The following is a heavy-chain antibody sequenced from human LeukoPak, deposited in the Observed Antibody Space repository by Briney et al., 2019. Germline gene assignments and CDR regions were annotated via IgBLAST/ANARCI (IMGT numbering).Heavy chain of an antibody. V-gene: IGHV3-23*01. CDR3: AKDGSRYLGYYYYYMDV. Sequence: GGSLRLSCAASGFTLSSFAMSWVRQAPGKGLEWVSAISGSGGSTYYADSVKGRFTISRDNSKNTLYLQMNSLRAEDTAVYYCAKDGSRYLGYYYYYMDVWGKGTTVTISS. D-gene: IGHD3-9*01. CDR2: ISGSGGST. CDR1: GFTLSSFA. J-gene: IGHJ6*03.